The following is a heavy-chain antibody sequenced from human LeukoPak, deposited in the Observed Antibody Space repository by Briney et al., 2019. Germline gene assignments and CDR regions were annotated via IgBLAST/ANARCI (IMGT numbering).Heavy chain of an antibody. J-gene: IGHJ6*03. CDR3: ARDGVFRFEVGDVYYYYMDV. Sequence: WASVKVSCKASGYTFTSYDINWVRQAPGQGLEWMGWINPNSGDTKYAQKFQGRVTMTRDTSNNTVYMDLTRLIFDDTAMYYCARDGVFRFEVGDVYYYYMDVWGKGTTVIISS. CDR1: GYTFTSYD. D-gene: IGHD2-21*02. CDR2: INPNSGDT. V-gene: IGHV1-2*02.